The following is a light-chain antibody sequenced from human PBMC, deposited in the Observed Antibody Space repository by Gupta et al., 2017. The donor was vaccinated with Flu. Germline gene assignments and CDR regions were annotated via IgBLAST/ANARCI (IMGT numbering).Light chain of an antibody. J-gene: IGKJ1*01. V-gene: IGKV2-30*01. CDR3: MQGSHWPRT. CDR1: QSLLYSAGNTV. CDR2: LRS. Sequence: VALGQPAYIYCRSSQSLLYSAGNTVLNWFQPGLGQSPRRLIHLRSQRVSGVPDRFSGSGSGTVLTLKISRVEAEDVGVYFCMQGSHWPRTFGQGTKLEIK.